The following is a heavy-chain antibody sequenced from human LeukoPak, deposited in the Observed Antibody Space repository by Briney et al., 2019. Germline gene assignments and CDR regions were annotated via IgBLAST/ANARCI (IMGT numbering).Heavy chain of an antibody. CDR3: VKDGDDSGWNYFDY. Sequence: GGSLRLSCAASGLTFSRYWMHWVRQAPGKGLVWVAVISYDGRNKYYADSVKGRFTISRDNSQNTLSLQMNSLRAEDTAVYYCVKDGDDSGWNYFDYWGQGTLVTVSS. V-gene: IGHV3-30*18. CDR1: GLTFSRYW. J-gene: IGHJ4*02. D-gene: IGHD6-19*01. CDR2: ISYDGRNK.